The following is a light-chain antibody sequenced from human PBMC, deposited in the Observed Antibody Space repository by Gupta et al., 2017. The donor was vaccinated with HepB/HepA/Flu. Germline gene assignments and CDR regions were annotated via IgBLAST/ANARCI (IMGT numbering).Light chain of an antibody. CDR3: QQRYSNLAGFT. CDR2: AAS. Sequence: DIQMTQSPSSLSASVGDRVTITCRASQSISSYLNWYQQKPGKAPKLLIYAASSLQRGVPSRFSGSGAGTDFNLTISSRQPEDFETYYCQQRYSNLAGFTFGPGTKVDIK. V-gene: IGKV1-39*01. CDR1: QSISSY. J-gene: IGKJ3*01.